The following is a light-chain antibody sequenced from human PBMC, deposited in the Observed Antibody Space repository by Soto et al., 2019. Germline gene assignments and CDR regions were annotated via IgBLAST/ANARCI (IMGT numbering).Light chain of an antibody. CDR1: ESVRSGY. Sequence: EIVLTQSPGTLSLSPGERATLSCRASESVRSGYLAWYQQKPGQAPRLLIYGASSRATGIPDRFRGSGSGTDFTLTISKLEPEDFAVYDCQQYGSSPGTFGQGTKLE. CDR2: GAS. V-gene: IGKV3-20*01. CDR3: QQYGSSPGT. J-gene: IGKJ2*01.